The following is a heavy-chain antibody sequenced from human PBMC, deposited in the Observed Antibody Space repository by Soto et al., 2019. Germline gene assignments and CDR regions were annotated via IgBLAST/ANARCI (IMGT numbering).Heavy chain of an antibody. D-gene: IGHD3-22*01. CDR3: ARSRYYHDSSGYLIIDY. J-gene: IGHJ4*02. CDR1: GGTFSSYA. V-gene: IGHV1-69*01. CDR2: IIPIFGTA. Sequence: VKVSCKASGGTFSSYAISWVRQAPGQGLEWMGGIIPIFGTANYAQKFQGRVTITADESTSTAYMELSSLRSEDTAVYYCARSRYYHDSSGYLIIDYWGQGTLVTVSS.